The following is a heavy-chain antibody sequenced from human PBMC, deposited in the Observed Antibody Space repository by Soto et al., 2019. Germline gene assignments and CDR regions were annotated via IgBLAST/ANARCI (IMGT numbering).Heavy chain of an antibody. J-gene: IGHJ5*02. V-gene: IGHV3-23*01. CDR3: GTNSGP. CDR1: GFTFSDYA. D-gene: IGHD2-8*02. CDR2: ISISGDST. Sequence: GGSLRLSCVASGFTFSDYAMTWVRQAPGKGPQWVSGISISGDSTYYADSVKGRFTISRDNSKNTLYLQMNSLTAEDTAVYHCGTNSGPWGQGSLVTVSS.